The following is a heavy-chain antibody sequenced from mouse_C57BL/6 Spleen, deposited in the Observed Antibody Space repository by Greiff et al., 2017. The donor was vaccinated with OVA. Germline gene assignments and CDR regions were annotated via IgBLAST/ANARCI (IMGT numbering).Heavy chain of an antibody. CDR2: IYPRSGNT. CDR1: GYTFTSSG. V-gene: IGHV1-81*01. Sequence: VKLQESGAELARPGASVKLSCKASGYTFTSSGISWVKQRTGQGLEWIGEIYPRSGNTYYNEKFKGKATLTADKSSSTAYMELRSLTSEDSAVYCCARRDLGRGYFDVWGKGTTVTVSS. J-gene: IGHJ1*03. CDR3: ARRDLGRGYFDV. D-gene: IGHD4-1*01.